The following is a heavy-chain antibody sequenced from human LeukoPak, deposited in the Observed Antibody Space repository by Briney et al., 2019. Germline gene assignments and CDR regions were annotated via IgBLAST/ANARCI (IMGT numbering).Heavy chain of an antibody. V-gene: IGHV4-4*02. D-gene: IGHD3-22*01. J-gene: IGHJ3*02. CDR2: IYLSGST. CDR1: GGSISSSNW. Sequence: SETLSLTCAVSGGSISSSNWWSWVRQPPGKGLEWIGEIYLSGSTNYNPSLKSRVTISADKSKNQFSLKLSSVTAADTAVYYCARVPAYYYDSSGYYNDSFDIWGQGTMVTVSS. CDR3: ARVPAYYYDSSGYYNDSFDI.